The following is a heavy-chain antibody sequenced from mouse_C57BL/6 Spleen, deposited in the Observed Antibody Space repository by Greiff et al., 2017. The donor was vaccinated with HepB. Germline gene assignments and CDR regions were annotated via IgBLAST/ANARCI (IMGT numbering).Heavy chain of an antibody. CDR1: GFNIKDDY. Sequence: EVQLQQSGAELVRPGASVKLSCTASGFNIKDDYMHWVKQRPEQGLEWIGWIDPENGDTEYASKFQGKATIPADTSSNTAYLQLSSLTSEDTAVYYCTLITTVVALDYWGQGTTLTVSS. CDR3: TLITTVVALDY. D-gene: IGHD1-1*01. CDR2: IDPENGDT. V-gene: IGHV14-4*01. J-gene: IGHJ2*01.